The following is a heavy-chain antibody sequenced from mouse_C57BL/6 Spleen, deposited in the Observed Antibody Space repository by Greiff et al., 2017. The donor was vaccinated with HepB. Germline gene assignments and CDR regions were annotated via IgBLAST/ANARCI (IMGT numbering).Heavy chain of an antibody. Sequence: VQLQQPGAELVKPGASVKMSCKASGYTFTSYWITWVKQRPGQGLEWIGDIYPGSGSTNYNEKFKSKATLTVDTSSSTAYMQLSSLTSEDSAVYYCARHYDYDGYYFDYWGQGTTLTVSS. J-gene: IGHJ2*01. CDR2: IYPGSGST. V-gene: IGHV1-55*01. CDR3: ARHYDYDGYYFDY. D-gene: IGHD2-4*01. CDR1: GYTFTSYW.